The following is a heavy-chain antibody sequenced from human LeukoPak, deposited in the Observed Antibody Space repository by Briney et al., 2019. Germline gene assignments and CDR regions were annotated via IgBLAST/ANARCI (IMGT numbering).Heavy chain of an antibody. CDR3: ARDLPHYDIFGLVN. CDR2: IIPIFGTA. J-gene: IGHJ4*02. CDR1: GGTFSSYA. D-gene: IGHD3-9*01. Sequence: ASVEVSCKASGGTFSSYAISWVRQAPGQGLEWMGGIIPIFGTANYAQKFQGRVTITADKSTSTAYMELSSLRSEDTAVYYCARDLPHYDIFGLVNWGQGTLVTVSS. V-gene: IGHV1-69*06.